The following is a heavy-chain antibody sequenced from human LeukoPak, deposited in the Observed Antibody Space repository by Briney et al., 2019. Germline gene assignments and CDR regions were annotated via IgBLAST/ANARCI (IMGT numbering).Heavy chain of an antibody. CDR1: GFTFSSYA. CDR3: AKGKVNHLGAPDY. J-gene: IGHJ4*02. D-gene: IGHD1-26*01. V-gene: IGHV3-23*01. CDR2: ISESGGGSYSGGGT. Sequence: PGGSLRLSCAASGFTFSSYAMTWVRQAPGKGLEWVSTISESGGGSYSGGGTYYGDSVKGRFIISKDGSTNTLFLQMDSLRADDTGIYYCAKGKVNHLGAPDYWGQGALVTVSS.